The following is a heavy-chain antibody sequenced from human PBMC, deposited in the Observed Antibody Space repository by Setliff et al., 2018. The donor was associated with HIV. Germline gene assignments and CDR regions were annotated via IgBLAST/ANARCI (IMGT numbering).Heavy chain of an antibody. CDR2: FDPEDGET. D-gene: IGHD3-9*01. Sequence: RASVKVSCKLSGYTLTELSMHWVRQAPGEGLEWMGGFDPEDGETIYAEKFQGRVTMTEDTATDTAYMELSSLRSEDTAVYYYATDAYHDSLTGPTPGAFDIWGQGTMVTVSS. J-gene: IGHJ3*02. V-gene: IGHV1-24*01. CDR3: ATDAYHDSLTGPTPGAFDI. CDR1: GYTLTELS.